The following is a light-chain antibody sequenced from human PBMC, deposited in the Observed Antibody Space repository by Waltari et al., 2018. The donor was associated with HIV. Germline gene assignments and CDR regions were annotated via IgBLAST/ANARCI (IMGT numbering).Light chain of an antibody. V-gene: IGKV2-28*01. CDR1: QSLLHSNGNKY. Sequence: DIVMTQSPLSLPVTPGEPASISCRSSQSLLHSNGNKYLDLYLQKPGQSPQLLIYLGSNRASGVPDRFSGSGSGTDFTLKISRVEAEDVGVYYCMQSLHAPLTFGGGTKVEIK. CDR3: MQSLHAPLT. J-gene: IGKJ4*01. CDR2: LGS.